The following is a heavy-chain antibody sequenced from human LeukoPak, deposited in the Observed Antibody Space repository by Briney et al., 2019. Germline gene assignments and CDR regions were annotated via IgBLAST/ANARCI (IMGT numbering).Heavy chain of an antibody. J-gene: IGHJ4*02. CDR2: TSVNDGA. Sequence: SETLSLTCAVSGASVNDYLWSWIRQPAGQGVEWIGRTSVNDGATYNPSLMSRVTMSVDTSKNQFSLRLTSMTAADTAIYYCARLWRDGSNWHPDDNWGQGILVTVSS. V-gene: IGHV4-4*07. CDR1: GASVNDYL. CDR3: ARLWRDGSNWHPDDN. D-gene: IGHD1-20*01.